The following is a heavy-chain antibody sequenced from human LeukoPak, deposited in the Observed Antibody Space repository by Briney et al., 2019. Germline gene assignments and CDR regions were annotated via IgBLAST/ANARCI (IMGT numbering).Heavy chain of an antibody. J-gene: IGHJ4*02. Sequence: GGSLRLSCAASGFTSSNYYMDWVRQAPGKGLVWVSYINIDERITGYADSVKGRFTISRDNAKNTLYLQMNSLRAEDTAIYYCFREGGDWGQGTLVTVSS. CDR3: FREGGD. CDR1: GFTSSNYY. CDR2: INIDERIT. V-gene: IGHV3-74*01. D-gene: IGHD3-10*01.